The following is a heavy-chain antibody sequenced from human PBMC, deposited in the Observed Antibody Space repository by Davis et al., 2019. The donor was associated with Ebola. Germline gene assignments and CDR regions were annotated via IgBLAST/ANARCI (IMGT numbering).Heavy chain of an antibody. CDR2: IYYSGRT. CDR1: GGSISSYY. Sequence: MPGGSLRLSCTVSGGSISSYYWSWIRQPPGKGLEWIGYIYYSGRTNYNPSLKSRVTMSVDTSKNHFSLKLTSVTAADTAIYYCARARDGDRHFDQWGQGTLVTVSS. CDR3: ARARDGDRHFDQ. J-gene: IGHJ4*02. V-gene: IGHV4-59*01. D-gene: IGHD4-17*01.